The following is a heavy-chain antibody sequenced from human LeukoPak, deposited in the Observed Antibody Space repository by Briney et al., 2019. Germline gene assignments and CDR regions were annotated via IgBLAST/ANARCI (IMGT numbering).Heavy chain of an antibody. CDR1: GYTFNNCG. Sequence: SVRVSCKASGYTFNNCGFSWVRQAPGQGLEWMGWISGYDGNTNYAQKFQGRVTMTTDTSKTTVYMELRSLRSDDTAIYYCARDPFYYWFDPWGQGTLVTVSS. V-gene: IGHV1-18*01. CDR3: ARDPFYYWFDP. CDR2: ISGYDGNT. D-gene: IGHD2/OR15-2a*01. J-gene: IGHJ5*02.